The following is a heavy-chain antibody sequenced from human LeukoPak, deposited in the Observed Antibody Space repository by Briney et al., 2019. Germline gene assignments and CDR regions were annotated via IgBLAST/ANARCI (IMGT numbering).Heavy chain of an antibody. CDR2: IRYSATDI. D-gene: IGHD1-1*01. CDR3: ARDDMLERPSFDV. J-gene: IGHJ3*01. Sequence: GGSLRLSCATSGFPFSDYYMSWLRQAPGKGLEGLSYIRYSATDIYYADSVKGRFTISSDNARKSLYLQMNSLRADDTAVYYCARDDMLERPSFDVWGQGTMVTVSS. CDR1: GFPFSDYY. V-gene: IGHV3-11*01.